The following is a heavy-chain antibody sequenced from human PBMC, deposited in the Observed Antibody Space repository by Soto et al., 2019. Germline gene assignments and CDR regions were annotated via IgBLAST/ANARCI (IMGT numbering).Heavy chain of an antibody. V-gene: IGHV1-3*01. CDR3: ARGIATGQLDP. J-gene: IGHJ5*02. Sequence: QVQLVQSGAAVKKPGASVKISCKASGYTFTRYTMNWVRQAPGQRLEWMGWINPDNGNTKSSQKFQDRVIITRDTSASTAYMDLSSLRSEDTAVYYCARGIATGQLDPWGQGTLVTVSS. CDR2: INPDNGNT. D-gene: IGHD2-15*01. CDR1: GYTFTRYT.